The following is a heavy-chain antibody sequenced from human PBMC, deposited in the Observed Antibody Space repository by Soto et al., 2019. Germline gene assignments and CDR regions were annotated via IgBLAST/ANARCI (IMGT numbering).Heavy chain of an antibody. Sequence: QVQLQQWGAGLLKPSETLSLTCAVYGGSFSGYYWSWIRQPPGKGLEWIGEINHSGSTNYNPSLKSRVTISVDTSKNQFSLKLSSVTAADTAVYYCARRRLGSGWLFDYWGQGTLVTVSS. D-gene: IGHD6-19*01. J-gene: IGHJ4*02. CDR2: INHSGST. V-gene: IGHV4-34*01. CDR3: ARRRLGSGWLFDY. CDR1: GGSFSGYY.